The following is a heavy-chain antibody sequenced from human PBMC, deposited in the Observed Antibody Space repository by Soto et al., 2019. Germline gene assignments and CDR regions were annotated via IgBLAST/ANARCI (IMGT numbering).Heavy chain of an antibody. CDR2: ISYDGSNK. D-gene: IGHD5-12*01. V-gene: IGHV3-30*18. J-gene: IGHJ6*02. Sequence: GGSLRLSCAASGFTFSSYGVHWVRQAPGKGLEWVAVISYDGSNKHYADSVKGRLTISRDNSKNTLYLQMNSLRAEDTAVYYCAKDQRDGYNYYYRLDVWGQRTTVTVSS. CDR3: AKDQRDGYNYYYRLDV. CDR1: GFTFSSYG.